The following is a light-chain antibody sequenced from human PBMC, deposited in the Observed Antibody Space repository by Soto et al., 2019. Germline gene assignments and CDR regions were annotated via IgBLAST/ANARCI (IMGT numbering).Light chain of an antibody. CDR2: GAS. V-gene: IGKV3-15*01. Sequence: EVVMTQSPATLSVSPGERATLSCRASQSVNANLAWYQQKPGQAPRLLIHGASNRATGIPARFSGSGFGTEFILTIRSLQSDDFAVYYSHQYNTWLWTFGQGTKVEI. CDR3: HQYNTWLWT. J-gene: IGKJ1*01. CDR1: QSVNAN.